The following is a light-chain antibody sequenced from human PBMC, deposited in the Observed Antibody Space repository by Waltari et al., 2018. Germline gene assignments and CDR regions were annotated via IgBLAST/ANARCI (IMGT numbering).Light chain of an antibody. CDR1: QYIRNW. J-gene: IGKJ4*01. CDR2: AAS. Sequence: DIQMTQSPSSVSASVGDRVTITCRASQYIRNWLAWYQQKPGKAPELLISAASTLQSGVPSRFSGSGSGTDFTLTISSLQPEDFATYYGQQTYSFPLTFGGGTKVEIK. V-gene: IGKV1-12*01. CDR3: QQTYSFPLT.